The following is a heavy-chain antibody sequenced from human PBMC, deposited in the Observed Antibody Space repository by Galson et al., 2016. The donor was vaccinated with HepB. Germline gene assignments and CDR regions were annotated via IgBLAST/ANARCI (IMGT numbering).Heavy chain of an antibody. CDR1: GFSLGTTAMC. Sequence: PALVKPTQTLTLTCTFSGFSLGTTAMCVSWIRQSPGKAPEWRARLAWDDGKYYNTSLKTRLTISKDTSINQVVLTMSNMDFLDTATYYCARMGFIATPARHYFYGMDVWVQGTTVSVSS. J-gene: IGHJ6*02. V-gene: IGHV2-70*11. D-gene: IGHD6-6*01. CDR2: LAWDDGK. CDR3: ARMGFIATPARHYFYGMDV.